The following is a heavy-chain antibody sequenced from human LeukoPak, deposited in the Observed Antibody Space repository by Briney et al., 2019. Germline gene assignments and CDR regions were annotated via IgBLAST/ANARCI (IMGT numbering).Heavy chain of an antibody. D-gene: IGHD1-20*01. J-gene: IGHJ4*02. CDR3: ARGTAISGSITGTTYYFDH. V-gene: IGHV1-46*01. Sequence: ASVKVSCKASGYTFTSYYMHWVRQAPGQGLEWMGIINPSGGSTSYAQKFQGRVTMTRDTSTSTVYMELSSLRSEDTAVYYCARGTAISGSITGTTYYFDHWGQGTLVTVSS. CDR1: GYTFTSYY. CDR2: INPSGGST.